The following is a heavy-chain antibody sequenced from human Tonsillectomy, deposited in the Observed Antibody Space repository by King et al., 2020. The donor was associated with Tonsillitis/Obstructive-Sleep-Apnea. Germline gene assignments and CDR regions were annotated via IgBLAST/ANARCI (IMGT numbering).Heavy chain of an antibody. Sequence: VPLVASGGGLVPPGGSLSLSCAASGFPFSSYAMRWVRPAPGPGLEWVSAISGSGGSTYYADSVKGRFPLSRDHSKNTLSLQMNSLRAEDTAVYYCAKDTTGDYMLFDYWGQGTLVTVSS. CDR2: ISGSGGST. J-gene: IGHJ4*02. V-gene: IGHV3-23*04. D-gene: IGHD4-17*01. CDR1: GFPFSSYA. CDR3: AKDTTGDYMLFDY.